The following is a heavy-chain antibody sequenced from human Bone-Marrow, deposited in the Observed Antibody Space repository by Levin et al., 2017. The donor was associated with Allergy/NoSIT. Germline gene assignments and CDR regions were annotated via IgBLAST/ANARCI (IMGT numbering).Heavy chain of an antibody. J-gene: IGHJ4*02. Sequence: GGSLRLSCVGSGFTFNNAWMTWVRQAPGKGLEWVGRIRSDDAGTTDYAAPVKGRFTISRDNSKSMLYLEMNSLKIEDTAVDYCVTFDNGWGQGTLVTVSS. CDR3: VTFDNG. CDR1: GFTFNNAW. CDR2: IRSDDAGTT. V-gene: IGHV3-15*01. D-gene: IGHD1-14*01.